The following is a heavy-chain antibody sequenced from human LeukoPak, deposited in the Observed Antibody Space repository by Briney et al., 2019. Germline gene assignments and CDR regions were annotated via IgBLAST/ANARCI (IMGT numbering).Heavy chain of an antibody. D-gene: IGHD3-22*01. V-gene: IGHV4-31*03. CDR2: IYYSGST. Sequence: SETLSLTCTVSGGSTSSSSYYWSWIRQHPGKGLEWIGYIYYSGSTYYNPSLKSRVTISVDTSKNQFSLKLSSVTAADTAVYYCANNRGYYDSSAVQFDYWGQGTLVTVSS. CDR3: ANNRGYYDSSAVQFDY. J-gene: IGHJ4*02. CDR1: GGSTSSSSYY.